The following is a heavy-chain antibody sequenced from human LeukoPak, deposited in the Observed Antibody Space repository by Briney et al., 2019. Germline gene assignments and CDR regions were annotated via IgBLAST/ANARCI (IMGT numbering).Heavy chain of an antibody. J-gene: IGHJ4*02. D-gene: IGHD5-12*01. CDR2: ISYDGSKK. CDR1: GFTFSRFG. CDR3: AEEVDICPGPDY. Sequence: GGSLRLSCAASGFTFSRFGMHWVRQAPGKGLEWVAVISYDGSKKFYADSVQGRFTISRDNSKNTMYLKMNNLGADDTAVYYCAEEVDICPGPDYWGLGTLVIVSS. V-gene: IGHV3-30*18.